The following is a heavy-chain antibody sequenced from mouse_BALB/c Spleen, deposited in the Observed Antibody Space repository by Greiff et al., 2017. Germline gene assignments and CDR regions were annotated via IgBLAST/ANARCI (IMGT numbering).Heavy chain of an antibody. CDR2: INPNNGGT. J-gene: IGHJ2*01. Sequence: EVKLVESGPELVKPGASVKMSCKASGYTFTSYVMHWVKQKPGQGLEWIGYINPNNGGTIYNQKFKGKATLTVDKSSSTAYMELRSLTSEDTAVYYCARAGGYYYFDYWGQGTTLTVSS. CDR1: GYTFTSYV. CDR3: ARAGGYYYFDY. D-gene: IGHD2-3*01. V-gene: IGHV1-14*01.